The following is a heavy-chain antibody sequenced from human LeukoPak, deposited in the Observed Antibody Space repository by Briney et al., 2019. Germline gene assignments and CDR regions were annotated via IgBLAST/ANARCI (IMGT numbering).Heavy chain of an antibody. CDR3: ARELDH. D-gene: IGHD1-1*01. CDR2: IKTDGSHV. CDR1: GFNFSDSW. J-gene: IGHJ1*01. V-gene: IGHV3-74*01. Sequence: GGSLRLSCAGSGFNFSDSWMHWVRQAPGKGLVWVSRIKTDGSHVNYADSVEGRFTISRDNAKNTLCLQMNSLRAEDTAVYYCARELDHWGQGTLVTVSS.